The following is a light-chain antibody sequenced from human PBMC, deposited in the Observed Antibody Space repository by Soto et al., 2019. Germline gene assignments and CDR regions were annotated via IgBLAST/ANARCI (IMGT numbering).Light chain of an antibody. CDR1: NNDVGGYKG. V-gene: IGLV2-18*02. J-gene: IGLJ1*01. Sequence: QSALTQAPSVAGSPGQSVTISCTGTNNDVGGYKGVSWYQQSPGTAPKLIIYEVSNRPSGVPGRFSGSKSGNTASLTISGLQAEDEADYYCFSYTRRDTYVFGPGTKVPVL. CDR2: EVS. CDR3: FSYTRRDTYV.